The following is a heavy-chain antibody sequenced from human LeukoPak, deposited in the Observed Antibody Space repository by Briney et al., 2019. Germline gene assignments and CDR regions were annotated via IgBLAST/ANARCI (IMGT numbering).Heavy chain of an antibody. CDR3: AKDEAAAGTLYFDY. Sequence: GGSLRLSCAASGFTFSSYAMSWVRQAPGKGLEWVSAISGSGGSTYYADSVKGRFTISRDNSKNTLYLQMNSLRAEDTALYYCAKDEAAAGTLYFDYWGQGTLVTVSS. CDR2: ISGSGGST. CDR1: GFTFSSYA. D-gene: IGHD6-13*01. V-gene: IGHV3-23*01. J-gene: IGHJ4*02.